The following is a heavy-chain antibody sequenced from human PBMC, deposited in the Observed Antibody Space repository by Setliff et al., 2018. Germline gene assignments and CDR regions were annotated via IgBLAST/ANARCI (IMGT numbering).Heavy chain of an antibody. V-gene: IGHV3-23*01. CDR3: AKRDYYDSSGYLLPYMDV. CDR2: ISGSGGST. J-gene: IGHJ6*03. CDR1: GFTFSSYA. Sequence: GGSLRLSCAASGFTFSSYAMSWVRQAPGKGLEWVSAISGSGGSTYYADSVKGRFTISRDNSKNTLYLQMNSLRAEDAAVYYCAKRDYYDSSGYLLPYMDVWGRGTTVTVSS. D-gene: IGHD3-22*01.